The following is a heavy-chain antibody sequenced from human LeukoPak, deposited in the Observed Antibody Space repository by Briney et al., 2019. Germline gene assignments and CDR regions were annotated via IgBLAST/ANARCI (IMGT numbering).Heavy chain of an antibody. CDR1: GYTFTGYY. J-gene: IGHJ4*02. Sequence: ASVKVSCKASGYTFTGYYMHWVRQAPGQGLEWMGWINPNSGGTNYAQKFQGRVTMTRDTSISTAYMELSRLRSDDTAVYYCAKDQGRGAVAGLYYFDYWGQGTLVTVSS. V-gene: IGHV1-2*02. CDR3: AKDQGRGAVAGLYYFDY. D-gene: IGHD6-19*01. CDR2: INPNSGGT.